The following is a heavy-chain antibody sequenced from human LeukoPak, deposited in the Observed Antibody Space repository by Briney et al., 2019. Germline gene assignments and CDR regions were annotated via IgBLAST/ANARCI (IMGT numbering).Heavy chain of an antibody. CDR1: GGSFSGYY. CDR2: MNHSGST. D-gene: IGHD3-22*01. V-gene: IGHV4-34*01. Sequence: SETLSLTCAVYGGSFSGYYWSWIRQPPGKGLEWVGEMNHSGSTNYNLSLKSRVTISVDVSKNQFSLKLSSVTAADTAVYYCAGTRIVVVINNNWFDPWGQGTLVTVSS. CDR3: AGTRIVVVINNNWFDP. J-gene: IGHJ5*02.